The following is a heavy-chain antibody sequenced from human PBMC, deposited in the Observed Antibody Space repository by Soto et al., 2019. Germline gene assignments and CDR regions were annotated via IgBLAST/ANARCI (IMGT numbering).Heavy chain of an antibody. CDR1: GGTFSSYA. D-gene: IGHD2-15*01. Sequence: GASVKVSCKASGGTFSSYAISWVRQAPGQGLEWMGGIIPIFGTANYAQKFQGRVTITADESTSTAYMELSSLGSEDTAVYYCARRFCRGGSCYFQHWGQGTLVTVSS. J-gene: IGHJ1*01. CDR3: ARRFCRGGSCYFQH. CDR2: IIPIFGTA. V-gene: IGHV1-69*13.